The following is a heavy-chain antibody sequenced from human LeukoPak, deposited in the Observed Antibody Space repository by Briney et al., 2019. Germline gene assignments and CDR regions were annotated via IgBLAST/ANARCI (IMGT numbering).Heavy chain of an antibody. CDR1: GGSISSGSYY. V-gene: IGHV4-31*03. D-gene: IGHD3-3*01. Sequence: SETLSLTCTVSGGSISSGSYYWSWIRQHPGKGLGWIGYIDYSGSTYYNPSLKSRVTISVDTSENQFSLKLSSVTAADTAVYYCARLRYDFWSGSYYYYYGMDVWGQGTTVTVSS. J-gene: IGHJ6*02. CDR2: IDYSGST. CDR3: ARLRYDFWSGSYYYYYGMDV.